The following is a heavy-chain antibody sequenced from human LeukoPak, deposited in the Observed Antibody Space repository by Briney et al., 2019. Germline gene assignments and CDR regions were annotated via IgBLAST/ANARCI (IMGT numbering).Heavy chain of an antibody. V-gene: IGHV5-51*01. Sequence: GASLQISCKGSGSSFTSYWIGWVRQLPGKGLEWMGIIYPADSDTSYSPSFQGQVTFSAAKYISTAYLQWSSLEASDTAIYDCARFYGSGSYDLDYWGQGTLVTVSS. J-gene: IGHJ4*02. CDR1: GSSFTSYW. D-gene: IGHD3-10*01. CDR3: ARFYGSGSYDLDY. CDR2: IYPADSDT.